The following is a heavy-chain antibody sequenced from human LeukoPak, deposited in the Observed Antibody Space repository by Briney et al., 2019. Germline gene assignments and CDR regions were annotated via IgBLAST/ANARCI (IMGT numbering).Heavy chain of an antibody. CDR2: ISAYNGNT. J-gene: IGHJ6*02. V-gene: IGHV1-18*01. CDR3: ARGYSSGYYYYGMDV. D-gene: IGHD3-22*01. CDR1: GYTFSSYD. Sequence: ASVKVSCKASGYTFSSYDINWVRQATGQGLEWMGWISAYNGNTNYAQKLQGRVTMTTDTSTSTAYMELSSLRSEDTAVYYCARGYSSGYYYYGMDVWGQGTTVTVSS.